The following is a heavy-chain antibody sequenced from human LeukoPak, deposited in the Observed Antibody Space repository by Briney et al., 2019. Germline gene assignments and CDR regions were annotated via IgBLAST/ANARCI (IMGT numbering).Heavy chain of an antibody. D-gene: IGHD6-19*01. V-gene: IGHV3-48*04. Sequence: GGSLRLSCAASGLSFSTSNINWVRQAPGKGLEWVSYISGSSSTIYYADSVKGRFTISRDNAKNSLYLQMNSLRVDDTAVYYCTREVSGWRGGAFDLWGQGTMVTVSS. CDR2: ISGSSSTI. CDR3: TREVSGWRGGAFDL. J-gene: IGHJ3*01. CDR1: GLSFSTSN.